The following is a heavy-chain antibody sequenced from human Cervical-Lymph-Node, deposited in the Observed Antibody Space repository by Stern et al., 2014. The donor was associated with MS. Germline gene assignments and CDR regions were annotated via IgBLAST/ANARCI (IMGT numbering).Heavy chain of an antibody. D-gene: IGHD6-19*01. V-gene: IGHV7-4-1*02. J-gene: IGHJ5*02. Sequence: VQLVESGSELKKPGASVKVSCKASGYTFNNYAMNWVLQAPGQGLEWMGWISTNTGDPDYAQGFTGRFVFSMDTSVSTAYLQITSLKAEDTAVYYCARPNDSSGLFDQWGQGTLVTVSS. CDR2: ISTNTGDP. CDR3: ARPNDSSGLFDQ. CDR1: GYTFNNYA.